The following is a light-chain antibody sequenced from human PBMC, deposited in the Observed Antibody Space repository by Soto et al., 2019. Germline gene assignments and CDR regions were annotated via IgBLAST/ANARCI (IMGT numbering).Light chain of an antibody. CDR1: QSVSSGY. Sequence: EIVLTQSPGTLSLAPGERATLTCRASQSVSSGYLAWYQQKPGQSPRLLISGASKRATGIPDRFSGTGSGTDFTLIISRLEPEDFAVYYCQQYGSLPPWTFGQGTKVE. CDR3: QQYGSLPPWT. CDR2: GAS. V-gene: IGKV3-20*01. J-gene: IGKJ1*01.